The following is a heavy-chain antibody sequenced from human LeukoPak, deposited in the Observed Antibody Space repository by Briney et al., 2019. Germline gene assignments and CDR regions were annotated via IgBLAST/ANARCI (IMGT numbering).Heavy chain of an antibody. CDR1: GGSISSGGYY. CDR2: IYYSGST. D-gene: IGHD2-21*02. J-gene: IGHJ4*02. CDR3: ARAGGDCQVDY. V-gene: IGHV4-31*03. Sequence: SETLSFTCTFSGGSISSGGYYWSWIRQHPGKGLEWIGYIYYSGSTYYNPSLKSRVTISVDTSKNQLSLKLSSVTAADTAVYYCARAGGDCQVDYWGQGTLVTDS.